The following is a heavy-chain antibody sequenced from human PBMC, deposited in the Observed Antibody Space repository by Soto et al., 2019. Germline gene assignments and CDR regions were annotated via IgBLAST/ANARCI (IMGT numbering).Heavy chain of an antibody. CDR1: GFTVSSNY. Sequence: PGGSLRLSCAASGFTVSSNYMSWVRQAPGKGLEWVSVIYSGGSTYYADSVKGRFTISRDNSKNTLYLQMNSLRAEDTAVYYCARGSNMNWNYPPYYYYYMDVWRNGTTVTVSS. D-gene: IGHD1-7*01. V-gene: IGHV3-66*01. CDR3: ARGSNMNWNYPPYYYYYMDV. J-gene: IGHJ6*03. CDR2: IYSGGST.